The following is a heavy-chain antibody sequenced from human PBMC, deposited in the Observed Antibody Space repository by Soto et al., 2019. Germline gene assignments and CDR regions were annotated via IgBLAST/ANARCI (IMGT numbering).Heavy chain of an antibody. CDR2: ISGSGAGT. V-gene: IGHV3-23*01. D-gene: IGHD2-15*01. CDR1: GFTFSNYA. J-gene: IGHJ5*02. Sequence: EVQLLESGGGLVQPGGSLRLSCAASGFTFSNYAMSWVRQAPGKGLEWVSAISGSGAGTYFADSAKGRFTIARDNSKNTLHLYMTSLRAEDSAVYYCAKRGRGNPDSWGQGTLVTVSS. CDR3: AKRGRGNPDS.